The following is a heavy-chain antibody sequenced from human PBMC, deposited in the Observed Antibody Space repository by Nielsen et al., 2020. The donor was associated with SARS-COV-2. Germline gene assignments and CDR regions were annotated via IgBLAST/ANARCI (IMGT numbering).Heavy chain of an antibody. CDR3: ARGGGCSSTSCLNMDV. Sequence: SETLSLTCAVYGGSFSGYYWSWIRQPPGKGLEWIGEINHSGSTNYNPSLKSRVTISVDTSKNRFSLKLSSVTAADTAVYYCARGGGCSSTSCLNMDVWGKGTTVTVSS. D-gene: IGHD2-2*01. CDR1: GGSFSGYY. V-gene: IGHV4-34*01. CDR2: INHSGST. J-gene: IGHJ6*03.